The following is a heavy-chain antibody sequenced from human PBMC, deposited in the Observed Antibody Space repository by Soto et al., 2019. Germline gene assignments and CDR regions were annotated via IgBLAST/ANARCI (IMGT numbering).Heavy chain of an antibody. D-gene: IGHD1-26*01. J-gene: IGHJ3*02. CDR3: ATGGRISKVGASGIEAFDI. CDR2: IIPIFGTA. Sequence: ASVKVSCKASGGTFRSYANSWVRQAPGQGLEWMGGIIPIFGTANYAQKFQGRVTITADESTSTAYMELSSLRSEDTAVYYCATGGRISKVGASGIEAFDIWGQGTMVT. CDR1: GGTFRSYA. V-gene: IGHV1-69*13.